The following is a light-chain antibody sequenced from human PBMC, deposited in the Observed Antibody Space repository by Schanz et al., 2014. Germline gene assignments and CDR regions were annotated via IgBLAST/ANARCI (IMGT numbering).Light chain of an antibody. CDR2: DNN. CDR3: ETWDHALIGVV. CDR1: SSNIGSGYD. J-gene: IGLJ2*01. V-gene: IGLV1-40*01. Sequence: QLVLTQPPSMSGAPGQRVTISCTGNSSNIGSGYDVHWYQCLPGTAPKLLIYDNNNRPSGVPDRFSGSKSGTSATLGITGLHSGDEADYYCETWDHALIGVVFGGGTKLTVL.